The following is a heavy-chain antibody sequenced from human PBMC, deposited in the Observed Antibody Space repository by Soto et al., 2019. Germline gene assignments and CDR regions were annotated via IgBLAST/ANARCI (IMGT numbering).Heavy chain of an antibody. J-gene: IGHJ5*02. V-gene: IGHV3-48*02. CDR1: GFTFSDYS. Sequence: EVQLVESGGGFVQPGGSLRLSCAASGFTFSDYSMTWVRQAPGKGLEWVSYISPSSSTIYYTNSVKGRFTMSRDNAENSLYLQMNSLRDEDTAVYYCVRCPRKGQQLGWFDPWGQGTLVTVSS. CDR2: ISPSSSTI. D-gene: IGHD6-13*01. CDR3: VRCPRKGQQLGWFDP.